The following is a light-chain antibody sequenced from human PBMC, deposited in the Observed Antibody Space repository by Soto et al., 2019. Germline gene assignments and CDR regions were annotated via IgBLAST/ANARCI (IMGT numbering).Light chain of an antibody. CDR3: QQDLRPPLT. J-gene: IGKJ3*01. CDR2: DAS. CDR1: HGISTW. Sequence: DIQMTQIPSTLSASVGDRVTITCRASHGISTWLAWYQQKSGKAPRLLIYDASRLESGVPPRFSGSGSGTDFTLTISSLQPEDFATYYCQQDLRPPLTFGPGTKVDIK. V-gene: IGKV1-5*01.